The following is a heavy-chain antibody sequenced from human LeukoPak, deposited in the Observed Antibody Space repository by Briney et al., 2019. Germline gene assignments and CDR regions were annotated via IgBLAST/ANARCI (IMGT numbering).Heavy chain of an antibody. D-gene: IGHD6-6*01. Sequence: PSETLSLTCTVSGGSISSYYWSWIRQPPGKGLEWIGYIYYSGSTNYNPSLKSRVTISVDTSKNQFSLKLSSATAADTAVYYCASIAARPPTYYYYMDVWGKGTTVTVSS. J-gene: IGHJ6*03. CDR3: ASIAARPPTYYYYMDV. CDR2: IYYSGST. V-gene: IGHV4-59*01. CDR1: GGSISSYY.